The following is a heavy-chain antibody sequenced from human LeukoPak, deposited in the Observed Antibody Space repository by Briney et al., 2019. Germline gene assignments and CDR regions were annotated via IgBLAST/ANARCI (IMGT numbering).Heavy chain of an antibody. D-gene: IGHD5-12*01. CDR1: GFTFSTYS. CDR3: AREAGGNSGYVWVL. J-gene: IGHJ4*02. V-gene: IGHV3-21*01. CDR2: ISSGSSYI. Sequence: PGESLTLSCAASGFTFSTYSMNWVRQAPGKGLEWVSSISSGSSYIYYADSVKGRFTVSRDNAENSLYLQMNSLRAEDTAVYYCAREAGGNSGYVWVLWGQGTLVTVSS.